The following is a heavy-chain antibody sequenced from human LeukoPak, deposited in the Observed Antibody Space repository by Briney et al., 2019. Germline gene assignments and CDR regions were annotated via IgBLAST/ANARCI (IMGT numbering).Heavy chain of an antibody. Sequence: PGRSLRLSCAASGFTFSSYGMHWVRQARGKGLEGVGVISYYVSNKYYADSVKGRFTISRDNSKNTLYLQMNSLRAEDTAVYYCAKDVSALSHYYGMDVWGQGTTVTVSS. V-gene: IGHV3-30*18. CDR1: GFTFSSYG. CDR3: AKDVSALSHYYGMDV. D-gene: IGHD2/OR15-2a*01. CDR2: ISYYVSNK. J-gene: IGHJ6*02.